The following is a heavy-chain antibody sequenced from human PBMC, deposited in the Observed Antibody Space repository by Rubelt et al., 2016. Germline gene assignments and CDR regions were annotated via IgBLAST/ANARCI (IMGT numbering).Heavy chain of an antibody. CDR2: INPNSGGT. CDR3: ASGHHYDTSRYYYADY. CDR1: TFTGYY. Sequence: TFTGYYLHWVRQAPGQGLEWMGRINPNSGGTNYAQKFQGRVTMTRDTSISTAYMELSRLTSDDTAVYYCASGHHYDTSRYYYADYWGQGTLVTVSS. J-gene: IGHJ4*02. V-gene: IGHV1-2*06. D-gene: IGHD3-22*01.